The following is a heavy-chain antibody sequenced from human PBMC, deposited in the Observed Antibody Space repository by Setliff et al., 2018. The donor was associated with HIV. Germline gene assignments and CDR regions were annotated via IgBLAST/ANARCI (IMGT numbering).Heavy chain of an antibody. CDR3: ARVPTSSWYVTTQRTKEYFHQ. CDR2: IFTSGST. J-gene: IGHJ1*01. V-gene: IGHV4-61*09. Sequence: SETLSLTCTVSGDSINSGSYYWSWIRQPAGEGLEWIGHIFTSGSTTYNPSLKSRVSISLDTSKNQSSLKLSSVTAADTAIYYCARVPTSSWYVTTQRTKEYFHQWGQGTLVTVS. D-gene: IGHD6-13*01. CDR1: GDSINSGSYY.